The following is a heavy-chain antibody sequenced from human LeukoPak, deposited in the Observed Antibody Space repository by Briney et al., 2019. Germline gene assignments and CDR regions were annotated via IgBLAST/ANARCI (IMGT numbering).Heavy chain of an antibody. J-gene: IGHJ5*02. CDR1: GYTFTSYD. V-gene: IGHV1-8*03. Sequence: GASVKVSCKASGYTFTSYDSNWVRQATGQGLEWMGWMNPNSGNTGYAQKFQGRVTITRNTSINTAYMELSSLRFEDTAVYYCARGIRRNINYWFDPWGQGTLVTVSS. D-gene: IGHD4-11*01. CDR3: ARGIRRNINYWFDP. CDR2: MNPNSGNT.